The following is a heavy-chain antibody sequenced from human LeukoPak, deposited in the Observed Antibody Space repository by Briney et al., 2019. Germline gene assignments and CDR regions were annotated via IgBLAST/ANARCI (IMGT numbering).Heavy chain of an antibody. J-gene: IGHJ6*03. Sequence: GGSLRLSCAASGFTFSSYAMSWVRQAPGKGLEWVSAISGSGGSTYYADSVKGRFTISRDNSKNTLYLQMNNLRFEDTAVFYCAKSLASGYFYMDVWGKGTTVTISS. CDR1: GFTFSSYA. CDR2: ISGSGGST. D-gene: IGHD1-26*01. CDR3: AKSLASGYFYMDV. V-gene: IGHV3-23*01.